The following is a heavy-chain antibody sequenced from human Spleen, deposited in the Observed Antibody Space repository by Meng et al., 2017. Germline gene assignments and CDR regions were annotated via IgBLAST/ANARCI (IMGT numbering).Heavy chain of an antibody. Sequence: GESLKISCAASGFTVSSNYMSWVRQAPGKGLEWVSIIYSGGSTYYADSVKGRFTISRDNSKNTLYLQMNSLKADDTAVYYSARTLYGKYFDYWGQGTLVTVSS. CDR1: GFTVSSNY. V-gene: IGHV3-53*01. CDR2: IYSGGST. D-gene: IGHD4-17*01. J-gene: IGHJ4*02. CDR3: ARTLYGKYFDY.